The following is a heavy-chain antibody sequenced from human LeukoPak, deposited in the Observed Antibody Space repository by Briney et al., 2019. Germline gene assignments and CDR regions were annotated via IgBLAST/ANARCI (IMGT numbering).Heavy chain of an antibody. CDR1: GFTFDSSW. CDR2: VSGDGTTT. V-gene: IGHV3-74*01. D-gene: IGHD3-10*01. J-gene: IGHJ4*02. Sequence: GGSLRLSCAASGFTFDSSWMHRVRQDPVKGLVWVARVSGDGTTTTYADSVKGQFTISRDNAKNTLYLQMNIVRAEDTAVYCARGGSPFYWGQGSRVTVSS. CDR3: ARGGSPFY.